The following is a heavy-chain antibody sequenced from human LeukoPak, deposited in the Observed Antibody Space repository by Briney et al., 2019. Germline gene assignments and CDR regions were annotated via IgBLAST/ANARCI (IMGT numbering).Heavy chain of an antibody. V-gene: IGHV4-39*07. CDR1: GGSISITSYY. CDR3: ARDRSRVDLWFDY. J-gene: IGHJ5*01. D-gene: IGHD3/OR15-3a*01. CDR2: MYSSGST. Sequence: SETLSLTRTVSGGSISITSYYWGWIRQPPGKGLEWIGSMYSSGSTYYNPSLKSRVTISVDTSKNQFSLKLSSVTAADTAVYYCARDRSRVDLWFDYWGQGTLVTVSS.